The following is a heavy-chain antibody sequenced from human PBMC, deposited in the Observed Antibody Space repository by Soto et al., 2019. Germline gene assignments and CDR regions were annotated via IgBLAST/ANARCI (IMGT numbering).Heavy chain of an antibody. Sequence: SLRLSCAASGFTFSSYAMRWVRQAPGRGLEWVSAISGSGDSTYYADSVKGRFTISRDNFKNTLYLQMNSLRAEDTAVYYCAKRATGTYFDYWGQGTLVTVSS. J-gene: IGHJ4*02. V-gene: IGHV3-23*01. D-gene: IGHD1-1*01. CDR2: ISGSGDST. CDR1: GFTFSSYA. CDR3: AKRATGTYFDY.